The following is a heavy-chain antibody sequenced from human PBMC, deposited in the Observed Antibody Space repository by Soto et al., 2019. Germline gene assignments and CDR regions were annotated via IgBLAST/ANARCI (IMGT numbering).Heavy chain of an antibody. CDR2: IIPIFGTA. Sequence: QVQLVQSGAEVKKPGSSVKVSCKASGGTFSSYAISWVRQAPGQGLEWMGGIIPIFGTANYAQKFQGRVTITADESTSTAYMELSSVRSEDTAVYYCARAFLGTDRGYSYGPYYYGMDVWGQGTTVTVSS. CDR3: ARAFLGTDRGYSYGPYYYGMDV. D-gene: IGHD5-18*01. V-gene: IGHV1-69*01. CDR1: GGTFSSYA. J-gene: IGHJ6*02.